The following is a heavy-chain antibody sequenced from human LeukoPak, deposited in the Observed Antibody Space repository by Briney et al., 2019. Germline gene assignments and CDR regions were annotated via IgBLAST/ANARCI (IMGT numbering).Heavy chain of an antibody. J-gene: IGHJ6*03. V-gene: IGHV4-34*01. Sequence: PSETLSLTCAVYGGSFSGYYWSWIRQPPGKGLEWIGEINHSGSTNYNPSLKSRVTISVDTSENQFSLKLSSVTAADTAVYYCARWGFGYCSSTSCYAGYYYYYMDVWGKGTTVTVSS. CDR3: ARWGFGYCSSTSCYAGYYYYYMDV. D-gene: IGHD2-2*01. CDR2: INHSGST. CDR1: GGSFSGYY.